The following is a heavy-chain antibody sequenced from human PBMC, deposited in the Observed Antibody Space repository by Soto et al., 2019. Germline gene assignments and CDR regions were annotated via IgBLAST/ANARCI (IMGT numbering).Heavy chain of an antibody. V-gene: IGHV1-18*04. CDR1: GYTFTSYG. J-gene: IGHJ4*02. D-gene: IGHD3-22*01. Sequence: ASVKVSCKASGYTFTSYGISWVRQAPGQGLEWMGWISAYNGNTNYAQELQGRVTMTTDTSTSTAYMELRSLRSDDTAVYYCARSVGYYYDSSGYSRVGYFDYWGQGTLVTVSS. CDR2: ISAYNGNT. CDR3: ARSVGYYYDSSGYSRVGYFDY.